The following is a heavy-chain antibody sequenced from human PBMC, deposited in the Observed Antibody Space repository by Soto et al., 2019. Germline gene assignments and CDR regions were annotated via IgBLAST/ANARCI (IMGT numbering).Heavy chain of an antibody. V-gene: IGHV3-30-3*01. CDR3: ARRNAKYQLLGAWFAP. J-gene: IGHJ5*02. CDR1: GFTLSSYG. Sequence: GGSLRLSCAASGFTLSSYGMHWVRQAPGKGLEWVAVRSYDGSNKYYADSVAGRFTISRDNSKNTLYLQMNSLRAEDTALYYCARRNAKYQLLGAWFAPSGQGTLVTVSS. CDR2: RSYDGSNK. D-gene: IGHD2-2*01.